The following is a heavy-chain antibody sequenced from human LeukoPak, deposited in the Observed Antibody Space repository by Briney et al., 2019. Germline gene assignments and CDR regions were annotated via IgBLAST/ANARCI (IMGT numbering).Heavy chain of an antibody. J-gene: IGHJ4*02. CDR3: AKGAYDYTEIAYFDY. V-gene: IGHV3-23*01. CDR2: IIGSSGTT. Sequence: GGSLRLSCVASRFSFNNYAMNWVRQAPGKGLKWVSLIIGSSGTTFYADSVKGRFTISTDKSKSTLYLQMNSLRAEDTALYYCAKGAYDYTEIAYFDYWGQGSLVTVSS. CDR1: RFSFNNYA. D-gene: IGHD5-12*01.